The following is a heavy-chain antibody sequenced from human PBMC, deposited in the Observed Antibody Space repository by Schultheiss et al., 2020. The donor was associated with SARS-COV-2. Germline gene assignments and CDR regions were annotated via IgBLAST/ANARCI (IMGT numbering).Heavy chain of an antibody. CDR2: IYYSGST. J-gene: IGHJ4*02. D-gene: IGHD4-11*01. Sequence: SETLSLTCTVSGGSISSSSYYWGWIRQPPGKGLEWIGSIYYSGSTYYNPSLKSRVTISVDTSKNQFSLKLSSVTAADTAVYYCAREWGLDYSNYGPHFDYWGQGTLVTVSS. CDR3: AREWGLDYSNYGPHFDY. CDR1: GGSISSSSYY. V-gene: IGHV4-39*02.